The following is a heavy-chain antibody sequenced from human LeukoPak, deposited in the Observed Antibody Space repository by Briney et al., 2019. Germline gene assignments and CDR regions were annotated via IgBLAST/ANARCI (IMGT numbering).Heavy chain of an antibody. CDR3: AKSKIPAAVIPFDP. D-gene: IGHD6-13*01. V-gene: IGHV3-30*04. J-gene: IGHJ5*02. CDR2: ISYEGSDK. Sequence: PGGSLGLSCTASGFTFSSYAMHWVRRAPGKGLEWVAFISYEGSDKYYADSVKGRFTISRDNSKNTVYLQMNSLRPEDTAVYYCAKSKIPAAVIPFDPWGQGSLVTVSS. CDR1: GFTFSSYA.